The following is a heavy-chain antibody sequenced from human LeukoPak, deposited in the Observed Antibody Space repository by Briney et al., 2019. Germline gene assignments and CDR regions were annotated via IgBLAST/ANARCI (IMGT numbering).Heavy chain of an antibody. V-gene: IGHV1-18*01. D-gene: IGHD2-2*01. CDR1: GYTFTSYG. CDR2: ISAYNGNT. CDR3: ARDGTVVVPDEDWFDR. J-gene: IGHJ5*02. Sequence: GASVKVSCKASGYTFTSYGISWVRQAPGQGLEWMGWISAYNGNTNYAQKLQGRVTMTTDTSTSTAYMELRSLRSDDTAVYYCARDGTVVVPDEDWFDRWGQGTLVTVSS.